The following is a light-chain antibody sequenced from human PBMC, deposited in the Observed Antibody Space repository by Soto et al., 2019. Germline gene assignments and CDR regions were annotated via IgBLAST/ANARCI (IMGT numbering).Light chain of an antibody. CDR2: GAS. J-gene: IGKJ1*01. CDR1: QSVSSSY. CDR3: QQYGSSPRT. V-gene: IGKV3-20*01. Sequence: VMTQSPATLSVSPGERAALSCRASQSVSSSYLSWYQQKPGQAPRLLIYGASSRATGIPDRFSGSGSGTDFTLTISRLEPEDFAVYYCQQYGSSPRTFGQGTKVDIK.